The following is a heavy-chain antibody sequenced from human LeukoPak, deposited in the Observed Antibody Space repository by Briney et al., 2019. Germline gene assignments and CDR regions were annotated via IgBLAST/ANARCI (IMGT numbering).Heavy chain of an antibody. CDR2: MSVYNGDT. V-gene: IGHV1-18*01. J-gene: IGHJ5*02. CDR1: GYIFTSYG. CDR3: AREGFHLALDL. Sequence: ASVKVSCKASGYIFTSYGISWVRQAPGQGLEWVGWMSVYNGDTNYAQHLQDRVTMTTDTSTSTAFMELRTLRSDDTAVYYRAREGFHLALDLWGQGTLVTVSS.